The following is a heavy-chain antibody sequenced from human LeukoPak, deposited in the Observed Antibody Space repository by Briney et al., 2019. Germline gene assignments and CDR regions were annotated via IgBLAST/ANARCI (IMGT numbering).Heavy chain of an antibody. Sequence: QPGGSLRLSCAASGFTFSSYAMSWVRQAPGKGLEWVSAISGSGGSTYYADSVKGRFTISRDNSKNTLYLQMNSLRAEDTAVYYCAKIRRELVYYYDSSGPKYYFDYWGQGTLVTVSS. CDR1: GFTFSSYA. J-gene: IGHJ4*02. CDR2: ISGSGGST. D-gene: IGHD3-22*01. CDR3: AKIRRELVYYYDSSGPKYYFDY. V-gene: IGHV3-23*01.